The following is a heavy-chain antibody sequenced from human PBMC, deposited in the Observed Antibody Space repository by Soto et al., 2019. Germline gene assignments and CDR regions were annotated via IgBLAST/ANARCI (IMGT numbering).Heavy chain of an antibody. V-gene: IGHV4-30-4*01. J-gene: IGHJ4*02. CDR2: IYYSGST. CDR3: ARNPRPTIWPPYYGSVLFDY. CDR1: GGSISSGDYY. Sequence: SETLSLTCTVSGGSISSGDYYWSWIRQPPGKGLEWIGYIYYSGSTYYNPSLKSRVTISVDTSKNQFSLKLSSVTAADTAVYYCARNPRPTIWPPYYGSVLFDYWGQGTLVTVSS. D-gene: IGHD3-10*01.